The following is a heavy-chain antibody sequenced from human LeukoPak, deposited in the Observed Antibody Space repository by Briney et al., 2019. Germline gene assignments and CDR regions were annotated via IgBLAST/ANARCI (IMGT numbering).Heavy chain of an antibody. CDR3: ARALSDAPTLGYCSGTSCYTAY. Sequence: NPGGSLRLSCAASGFTFSSYSMNWVRQAPGKGLEWVSSIRSGSTYIYYADSLKGRFTISRDNAKNSLYLQMNSLRAEDTAVYYCARALSDAPTLGYCSGTSCYTAYWGQGTLVTVSS. CDR1: GFTFSSYS. D-gene: IGHD2-2*02. J-gene: IGHJ4*02. CDR2: IRSGSTYI. V-gene: IGHV3-21*01.